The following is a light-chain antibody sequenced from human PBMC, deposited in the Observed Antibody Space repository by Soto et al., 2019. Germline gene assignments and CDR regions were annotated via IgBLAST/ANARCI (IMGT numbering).Light chain of an antibody. CDR3: QQYGSSPLT. CDR2: TAS. J-gene: IGKJ1*01. V-gene: IGKV1D-16*01. Sequence: DIQVTQSQSSLSVSVRDRVTITCRAGQDIGSWLTWYQHKPGKAPKLLISTASSLQSGVPSRFSGSGSGTDFTLTISCLQSEDFAVYYCQQYGSSPLTFGQGSIVDVK. CDR1: QDIGSW.